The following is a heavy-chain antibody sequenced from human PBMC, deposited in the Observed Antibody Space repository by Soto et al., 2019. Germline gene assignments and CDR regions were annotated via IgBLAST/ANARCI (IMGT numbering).Heavy chain of an antibody. CDR1: GFTFSSYA. J-gene: IGHJ4*02. CDR3: AKDPYYDILTGYYSDY. Sequence: GGSLRLSCAASGFTFSSYAMSWVRQAPGKGLEWVSAISGSGGSTYYADSVKGRFTISRDNSKNTLYLQMNSLRAEDTAVYYYAKDPYYDILTGYYSDYWGQGTLVTVSS. CDR2: ISGSGGST. V-gene: IGHV3-23*01. D-gene: IGHD3-9*01.